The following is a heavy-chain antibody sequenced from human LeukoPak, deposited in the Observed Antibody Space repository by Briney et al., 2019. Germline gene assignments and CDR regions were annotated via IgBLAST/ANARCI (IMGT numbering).Heavy chain of an antibody. V-gene: IGHV1-69*05. CDR1: GGTFSSYA. Sequence: SVKVSCKASGGTFSSYAISWVRQAPGQGLEWMGGIIPIFGTANYAQKFQGRVTITTDESTSTAYMELSSLRSEDTAVYYCARGNNYGSAQSRFDPWGQGTLVTVSS. CDR2: IIPIFGTA. J-gene: IGHJ5*02. D-gene: IGHD3-10*01. CDR3: ARGNNYGSAQSRFDP.